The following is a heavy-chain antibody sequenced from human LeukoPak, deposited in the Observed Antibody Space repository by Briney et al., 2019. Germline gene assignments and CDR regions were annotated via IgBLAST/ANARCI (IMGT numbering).Heavy chain of an antibody. V-gene: IGHV3-23*01. D-gene: IGHD6-13*01. J-gene: IGHJ3*02. CDR3: AKSSRQLRAFDI. CDR2: ISGSGGST. CDR1: GSTFSSYA. Sequence: GGSLRLSCAASGSTFSSYAMSWVRQAPGKGLEWVSAISGSGGSTYYADSVKGRFTISRDNSKNTLYLQMNSLRAEDTAVYYCAKSSRQLRAFDIWGQGTMVTVSS.